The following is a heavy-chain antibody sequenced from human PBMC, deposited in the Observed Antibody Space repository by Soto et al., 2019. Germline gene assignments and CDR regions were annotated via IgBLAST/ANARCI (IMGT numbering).Heavy chain of an antibody. V-gene: IGHV3-66*04. CDR2: IYSGGSA. CDR1: GFTVSSNY. D-gene: IGHD5-18*01. CDR3: ARHGYSYGGGYFDY. J-gene: IGHJ4*02. Sequence: EVQLVESGGGLVQPGGSLRLSCAASGFTVSSNYMSWVRQAPGKGLEWVSVIYSGGSAYYADSVKGRFTISRDNSKKTLYLQMNSLGAEDTAVYYCARHGYSYGGGYFDYWGQGTLVTVSS.